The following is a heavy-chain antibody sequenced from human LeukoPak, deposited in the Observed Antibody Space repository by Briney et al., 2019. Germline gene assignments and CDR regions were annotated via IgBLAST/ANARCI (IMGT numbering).Heavy chain of an antibody. CDR1: GDSITTGGYS. CDR3: ARVPYNFGTGGSDGWFDP. CDR2: FYHSGNT. D-gene: IGHD3/OR15-3a*01. V-gene: IGHV4-30-2*01. J-gene: IGHJ5*02. Sequence: SETLSLTCAVSGDSITTGGYSWRWIRQPPGKGLEWLVYFYHSGNTYFNPSLESRVTMSIDASKIQLSLKVTSVTAADTAVYYCARVPYNFGTGGSDGWFDPWGQGSLVIVSS.